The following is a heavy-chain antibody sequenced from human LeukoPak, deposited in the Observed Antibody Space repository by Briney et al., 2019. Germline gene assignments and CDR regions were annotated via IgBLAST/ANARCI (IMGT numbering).Heavy chain of an antibody. J-gene: IGHJ1*01. D-gene: IGHD6-19*01. Sequence: PSGTLSLTCAVSGGSINSSNWWSWVRQPPGKGLEWIGEIYHSGSTNYNPSLKSRVTISVDKSKNQFSLKLSSVTAADTAVYYCASGRYSSGWYTQEKYFQHWGQGTLVTVSS. CDR2: IYHSGST. CDR3: ASGRYSSGWYTQEKYFQH. V-gene: IGHV4-4*02. CDR1: GGSINSSNW.